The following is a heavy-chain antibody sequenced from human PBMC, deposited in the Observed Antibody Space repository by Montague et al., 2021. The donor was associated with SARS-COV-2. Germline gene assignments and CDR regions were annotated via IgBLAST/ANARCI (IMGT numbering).Heavy chain of an antibody. CDR3: AHTGYYDGDGFYPYSYHYYDFDV. J-gene: IGHJ6*02. D-gene: IGHD2-21*01. V-gene: IGHV2-5*02. Sequence: PALGNPTQTLTLTCTFSGFSLTNSGVGVAWIRQPPGRALEWLAXXXWXXXKRXSPSLKSRLTIIKDTSKNQVVLTLTNLDPEDTATYYCAHTGYYDGDGFYPYSYHYYDFDVWGQGTTVTVSS. CDR1: GFSLTNSGVG. CDR2: XXWXXXK.